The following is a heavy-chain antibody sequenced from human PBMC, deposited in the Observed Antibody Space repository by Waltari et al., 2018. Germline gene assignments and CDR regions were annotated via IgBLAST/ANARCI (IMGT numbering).Heavy chain of an antibody. V-gene: IGHV3-30-3*01. J-gene: IGHJ6*02. D-gene: IGHD2-21*01. CDR1: GFTFSSYA. Sequence: QVHLVESGGGVVQPGRSLRLSWAASGFTFSSYAMHWVRQAPGKGLEWVALISYDGSNKYYADSVKGRFTISRDNSKNTLYLQMNSLRAEDTAVYYCARDRFPYGMDVWGQGTTVIVSS. CDR2: ISYDGSNK. CDR3: ARDRFPYGMDV.